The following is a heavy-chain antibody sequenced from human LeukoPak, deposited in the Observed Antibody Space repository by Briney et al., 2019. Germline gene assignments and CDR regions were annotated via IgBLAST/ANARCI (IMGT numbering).Heavy chain of an antibody. CDR1: GYTFTSYD. J-gene: IGHJ4*02. CDR3: ARVLYSGSRITMVRGVNPNYY. D-gene: IGHD3-10*01. V-gene: IGHV1-8*01. Sequence: ASVKVSCKASGYTFTSYDINWVRQATGQGLEWMGWMNPNSGNTGYAQKFQGRVTMTRNTSISTAYMELSSLRSEDTAVYYCARVLYSGSRITMVRGVNPNYYWGQGTLVTVSP. CDR2: MNPNSGNT.